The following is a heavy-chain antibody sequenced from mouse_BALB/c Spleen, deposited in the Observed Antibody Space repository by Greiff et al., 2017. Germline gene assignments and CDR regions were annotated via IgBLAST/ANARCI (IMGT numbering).Heavy chain of an antibody. D-gene: IGHD1-1*01. CDR2: IYPGNSDT. Sequence: EVQLQQSGTVLARPGASVKMSCKASGYSFTSYWMHWVKQRPGQGLEWIGAIYPGNSDTSYNQKFKGKAKLTAVTSASTAYMELSSLTNEDSAVYYCTSSRMTTVADYWGQGTTLTVSS. CDR3: TSSRMTTVADY. V-gene: IGHV1-5*01. J-gene: IGHJ2*01. CDR1: GYSFTSYW.